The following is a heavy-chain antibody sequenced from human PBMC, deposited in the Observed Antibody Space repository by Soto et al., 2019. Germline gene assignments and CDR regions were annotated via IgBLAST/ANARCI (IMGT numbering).Heavy chain of an antibody. J-gene: IGHJ3*02. V-gene: IGHV4-30-2*01. CDR3: ARVQRAFDI. CDR1: GGSISSGGYS. Sequence: PSETLSLTCAVSGGSISSGGYSWSWIRQPPGKGLEWIGYIYHSGSTYYNPSLKSRVTISVDRSKNQFSLKLSSVTAADTAVYYCARVQRAFDIWGQGTMVTVSS. CDR2: IYHSGST. D-gene: IGHD6-25*01.